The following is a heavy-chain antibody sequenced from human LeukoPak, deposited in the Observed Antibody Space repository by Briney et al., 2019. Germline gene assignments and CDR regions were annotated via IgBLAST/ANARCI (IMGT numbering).Heavy chain of an antibody. J-gene: IGHJ4*02. D-gene: IGHD2-2*01. CDR1: GGSISSSSYY. Sequence: SETLSLTCTVSGGSISSSSYYWGWIRQPPGKGLEWIGSIYYSGSTYYNPSLKSRVTISVDTSKNQFSLKLSSVTAADTAVYYCARGNAVGPSDYWGQGTLVTVSS. CDR2: IYYSGST. CDR3: ARGNAVGPSDY. V-gene: IGHV4-39*07.